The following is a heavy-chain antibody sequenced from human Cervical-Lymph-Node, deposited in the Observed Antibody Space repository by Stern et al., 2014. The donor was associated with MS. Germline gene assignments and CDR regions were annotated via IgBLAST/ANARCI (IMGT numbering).Heavy chain of an antibody. V-gene: IGHV2-5*02. CDR3: THSLLCLGGLSPPPIAS. J-gene: IGHJ5*02. D-gene: IGHD3-16*02. Sequence: QVTLRESGPTLVKPTQTLTLTCTFSGFSLNTLGVGVGWIRQPPGKALEWLAVIYWDDDKRYSPSLQSRLTITKDTLKNQVVLKLTNRASVDTATFYCTHSLLCLGGLSPPPIASWGQGALVTVSS. CDR1: GFSLNTLGVG. CDR2: IYWDDDK.